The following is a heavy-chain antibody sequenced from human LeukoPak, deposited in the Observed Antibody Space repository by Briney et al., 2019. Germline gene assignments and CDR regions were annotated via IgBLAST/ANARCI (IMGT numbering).Heavy chain of an antibody. D-gene: IGHD2-15*01. CDR2: IYYSGST. J-gene: IGHJ5*01. V-gene: IGHV4-30-4*01. CDR1: GGSIRSGDYY. Sequence: PSETLSLTCTVSGGSIRSGDYYWSWIRQAPGKTLEWIGSIYYSGSTYLNPSLKSRVSMSVDMSKSQFSLTVNSVTAADTAVYFCARGPYCSGGTCYPLDSWGQGTLVTVSS. CDR3: ARGPYCSGGTCYPLDS.